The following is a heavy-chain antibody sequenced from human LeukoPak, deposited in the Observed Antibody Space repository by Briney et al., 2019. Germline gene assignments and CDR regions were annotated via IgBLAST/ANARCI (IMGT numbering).Heavy chain of an antibody. J-gene: IGHJ4*02. CDR3: ARSSVGVRRRTDY. CDR1: GYTFISYD. V-gene: IGHV1-8*01. Sequence: ASVTVSCTASGYTFISYDINWVRQATGQGLEWMGWMNPNSGNTGYAQKFQGRVTMTRSTSINTAYMELSNLTSEDTAVYYCARSSVGVRRRTDYWGRGTLVTVSS. D-gene: IGHD1-26*01. CDR2: MNPNSGNT.